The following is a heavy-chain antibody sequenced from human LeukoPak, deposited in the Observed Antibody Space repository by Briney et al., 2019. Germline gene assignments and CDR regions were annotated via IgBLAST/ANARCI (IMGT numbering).Heavy chain of an antibody. D-gene: IGHD5/OR15-5a*01. V-gene: IGHV1-2*02. Sequence: ASVKVSCTASGYTFTGYDIHWVRQAPGQGLEWMGWINPNSGGTNYAQNFQGRVTMTRDTSISTAYMELTSLRSDDTAVYYCATARDRNSVYSSFDYWGQGTLVTVSS. CDR1: GYTFTGYD. CDR2: INPNSGGT. CDR3: ATARDRNSVYSSFDY. J-gene: IGHJ4*02.